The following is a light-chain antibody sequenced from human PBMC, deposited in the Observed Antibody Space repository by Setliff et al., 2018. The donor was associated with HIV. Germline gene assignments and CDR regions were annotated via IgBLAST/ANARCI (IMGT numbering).Light chain of an antibody. CDR2: DVI. CDR3: SSYTTSSTLYV. Sequence: QSVLTQPASVSGSPGQSITISCTGISSDVGGYYSVSWYQQHPGKAPKLMIYDVINRPSGVSNRFSGSRSGNTAPLTISGLQVEDEADYYCSSYTTSSTLYVFGPGTKSPS. V-gene: IGLV2-14*03. J-gene: IGLJ1*01. CDR1: SSDVGGYYS.